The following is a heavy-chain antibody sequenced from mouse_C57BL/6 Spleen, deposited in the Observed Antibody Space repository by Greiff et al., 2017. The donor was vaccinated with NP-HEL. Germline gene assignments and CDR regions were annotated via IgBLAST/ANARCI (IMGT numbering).Heavy chain of an antibody. CDR3: ARRRWFYFMDY. V-gene: IGHV1-18*01. CDR1: GYTFTDYN. J-gene: IGHJ4*01. Sequence: VQLQQSGPELVKPGASVKIPCKASGYTFTDYNMDWVKQSHGKSLEWIGDINPNNGGTIYNQKFKGKATLTVDKSSSTAYMELRSLTSEDTAVYYCARRRWFYFMDYWGQGTSVTVSS. D-gene: IGHD1-1*02. CDR2: INPNNGGT.